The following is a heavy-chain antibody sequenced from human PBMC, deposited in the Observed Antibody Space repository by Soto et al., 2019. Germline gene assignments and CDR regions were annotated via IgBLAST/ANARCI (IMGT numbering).Heavy chain of an antibody. V-gene: IGHV3-30*18. Sequence: QVQLVESGGGVVQPGRSLRLSCAASGFTFSSYGMYWVRQAPGKGLEWVAVISYDGSNKYYADSVKGRFTISRDNSKNTLYLQMNSLRAEDTAVYYCAKAGFDYYYGMDVWGQGTTVTVSS. CDR1: GFTFSSYG. CDR3: AKAGFDYYYGMDV. CDR2: ISYDGSNK. D-gene: IGHD6-19*01. J-gene: IGHJ6*02.